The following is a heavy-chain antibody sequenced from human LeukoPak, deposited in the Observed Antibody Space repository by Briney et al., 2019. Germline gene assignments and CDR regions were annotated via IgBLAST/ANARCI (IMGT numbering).Heavy chain of an antibody. Sequence: GSSVKVSCKASGYTFTNRYLHWVRQAPGQALEWMGWITPFNGNTNYAQKFQDRVTITRDRSMSTAYMELSSLRSEDTAMYYCANTGDDSSGAFDIWGQGTMVTVSS. CDR1: GYTFTNRY. V-gene: IGHV1-45*02. D-gene: IGHD3-22*01. J-gene: IGHJ3*02. CDR2: ITPFNGNT. CDR3: ANTGDDSSGAFDI.